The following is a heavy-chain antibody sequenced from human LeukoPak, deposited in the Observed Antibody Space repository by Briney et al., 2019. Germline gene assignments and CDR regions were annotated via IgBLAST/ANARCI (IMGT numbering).Heavy chain of an antibody. CDR1: GFSLSTSGVG. J-gene: IGHJ4*02. CDR3: AHRPLEAPVGY. V-gene: IGHV2-5*01. Sequence: SGPTLVKPTQTLTLTCTFSGFSLSTSGVGVGWIRQPPGKALEWLALIYWNDDKRYSPSLKSRLTITKDTSKNQAVLTMTNMDPVDTATYYCAHRPLEAPVGYWGQGTLVTVSS. D-gene: IGHD3-3*02. CDR2: IYWNDDK.